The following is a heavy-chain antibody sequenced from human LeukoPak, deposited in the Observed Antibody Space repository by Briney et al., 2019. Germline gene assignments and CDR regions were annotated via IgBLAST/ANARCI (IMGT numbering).Heavy chain of an antibody. CDR3: ARDPLIASTYYFDY. J-gene: IGHJ4*02. CDR2: IKQDGSEK. Sequence: HSGGSLRLSCAASGFTFSSYWMSWVRQAPGKGLEWVANIKQDGSEKYYVDSVKGRFTISRDNAKNSLYLQMNSLRAEDTAVYYCARDPLIASTYYFDYWGQGTLVTVSS. CDR1: GFTFSSYW. V-gene: IGHV3-7*01. D-gene: IGHD3-16*01.